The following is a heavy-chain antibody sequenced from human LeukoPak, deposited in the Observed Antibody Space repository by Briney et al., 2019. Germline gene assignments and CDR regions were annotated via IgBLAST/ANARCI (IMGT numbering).Heavy chain of an antibody. Sequence: GGSLRLSCSASGFTFSSYAMHWVRQAPGKGLEYVSAISSNGGSTYYADSVKGRFTISRDNSKNTLYLQMSSLRAEDTAVYYCVKSSGYCSGGSCSDFDYWGQGTLVTVSS. J-gene: IGHJ4*02. CDR2: ISSNGGST. V-gene: IGHV3-64D*06. CDR1: GFTFSSYA. CDR3: VKSSGYCSGGSCSDFDY. D-gene: IGHD2-15*01.